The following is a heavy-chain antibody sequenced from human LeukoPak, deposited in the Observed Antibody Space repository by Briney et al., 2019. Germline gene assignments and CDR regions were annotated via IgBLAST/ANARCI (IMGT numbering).Heavy chain of an antibody. J-gene: IGHJ5*02. CDR2: IYYSGST. CDR3: ARARYCSSTSCYSGGWFDP. V-gene: IGHV4-30-4*01. CDR1: GGSISSGDYY. Sequence: SETLSLTCTVSGGSISSGDYYWSWIRQPPGKGLEWIGYIYYSGSTYYNPSLKSRVTISVDTSKNQSSLKLSSVTAADTAVYYCARARYCSSTSCYSGGWFDPWGQGTLVTVSS. D-gene: IGHD2-2*01.